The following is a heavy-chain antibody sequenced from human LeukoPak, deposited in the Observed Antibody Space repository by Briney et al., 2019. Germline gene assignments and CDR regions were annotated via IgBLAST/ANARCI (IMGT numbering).Heavy chain of an antibody. J-gene: IGHJ3*02. V-gene: IGHV3-72*01. CDR2: IRRGSNGYTT. CDR3: TRDGGDSLYTAFDI. Sequence: GGSLRLSCAASGFTFSDYILDWVRQAPGKGLEWVARIRRGSNGYTTEYAASVRGRFIISRDDSKNSLYLHMSSLKTEDTAVYYCTRDGGDSLYTAFDIWGQGTMVTLS. CDR1: GFTFSDYI. D-gene: IGHD3-16*01.